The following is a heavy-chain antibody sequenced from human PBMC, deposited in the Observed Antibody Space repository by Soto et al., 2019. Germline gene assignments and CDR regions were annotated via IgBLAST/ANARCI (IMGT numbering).Heavy chain of an antibody. V-gene: IGHV1-69*12. J-gene: IGHJ4*02. CDR2: IIPIFGTA. Sequence: QVQLVQSGAEVKKPGSSVKVSCKASGGTFSSYAISWVRQAPGQGLEWMGGIIPIFGTANYAQKFQGRVTITADESTSTAYMELSSLRSEDTAVYSCARDATMAIAYGDVGVDYWGQGTLVTVSS. CDR1: GGTFSSYA. CDR3: ARDATMAIAYGDVGVDY. D-gene: IGHD4-17*01.